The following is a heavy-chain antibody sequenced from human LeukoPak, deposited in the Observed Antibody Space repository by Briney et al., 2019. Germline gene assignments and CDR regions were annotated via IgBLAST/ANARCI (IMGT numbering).Heavy chain of an antibody. J-gene: IGHJ4*02. Sequence: GGSLRLSCAASGFTFDDYAMHWVRQAPGKGLEWVSLISWDGGSTYYADSVKGRFTISRDNSKNSLCLQMNSLRAEDTALYYCAKDSHAFKYDFWSGFDYWGQGTLVTVSS. V-gene: IGHV3-43D*04. CDR3: AKDSHAFKYDFWSGFDY. D-gene: IGHD3-3*01. CDR1: GFTFDDYA. CDR2: ISWDGGST.